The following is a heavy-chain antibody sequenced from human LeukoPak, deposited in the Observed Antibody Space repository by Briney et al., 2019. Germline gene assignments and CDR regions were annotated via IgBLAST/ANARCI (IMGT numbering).Heavy chain of an antibody. CDR3: AKDVPSAYFDY. J-gene: IGHJ4*02. CDR1: GFTFSNYG. Sequence: GGSLRLSCAASGFTFSNYGMHWVRQAPGKGLEWVAFVRYDETTKFYADSVKGRFTILRDNSKTTLYLQMNSLRAEDTAVYYCAKDVPSAYFDYWGQGTLVTVSS. V-gene: IGHV3-30*02. D-gene: IGHD2-2*01. CDR2: VRYDETTK.